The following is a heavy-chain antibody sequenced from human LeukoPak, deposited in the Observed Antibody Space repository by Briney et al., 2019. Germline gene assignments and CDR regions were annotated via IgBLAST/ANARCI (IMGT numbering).Heavy chain of an antibody. J-gene: IGHJ2*01. CDR1: GFTFSSYW. V-gene: IGHV3-21*01. CDR2: ISSSSSYI. D-gene: IGHD6-19*01. Sequence: GGSLRLSCAASGFTFSSYWMHWVRQAPGKGLEWVSSISSSSSYIYYADSVKGRFTISRDNAKNSLYLQMNSLRAEDTAVYYCARDQIPSYSGWFRWYFDLWGRGTLVTVSS. CDR3: ARDQIPSYSGWFRWYFDL.